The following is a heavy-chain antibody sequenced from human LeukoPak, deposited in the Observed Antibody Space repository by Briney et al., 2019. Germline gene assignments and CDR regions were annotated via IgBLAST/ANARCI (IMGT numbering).Heavy chain of an antibody. D-gene: IGHD3-10*01. CDR2: IWYEGSNK. Sequence: GRSLRLSCAASGFTFSSYGMHWVRQAPGKGLEGVAVIWYEGSNKYYADSVKGRFTISRDNSKNPLYLQMNSLIAEDTAVYYCARERGIGRAFDIWGQGTMVTVSS. V-gene: IGHV3-33*01. CDR1: GFTFSSYG. J-gene: IGHJ3*02. CDR3: ARERGIGRAFDI.